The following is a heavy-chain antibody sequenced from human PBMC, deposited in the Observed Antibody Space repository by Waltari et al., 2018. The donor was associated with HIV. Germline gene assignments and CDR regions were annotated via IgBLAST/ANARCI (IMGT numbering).Heavy chain of an antibody. CDR3: ARDRVVRGRHYYYYYGMDV. CDR1: GYTFTGYY. V-gene: IGHV1-2*04. CDR2: INPNSGGT. Sequence: QVQLVQSGAEVKKPGASVKVSCKDSGYTFTGYYMHWVRQAHGQGLEWMGWINPNSGGTNYAQKFQGWVTMTRDTSISTAYMELSRLRSDDTAVYYCARDRVVRGRHYYYYYGMDVWGQGTTVTVSS. J-gene: IGHJ6*02. D-gene: IGHD3-10*01.